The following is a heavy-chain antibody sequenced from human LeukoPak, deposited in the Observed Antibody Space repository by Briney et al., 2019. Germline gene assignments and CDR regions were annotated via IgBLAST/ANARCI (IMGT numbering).Heavy chain of an antibody. CDR2: IKQDGSDK. D-gene: IGHD4-23*01. CDR3: ARKTVVGSYFDY. CDR1: GFTFSSYW. Sequence: GRSLRLSCAASGFTFSSYWMSWVRQAPGKGLEWVANIKQDGSDKYYVDSVKGRFTISRDNVKNSLYLQINSLRAEDTAVYYCARKTVVGSYFDYWGQGTPVTVSS. V-gene: IGHV3-7*03. J-gene: IGHJ4*02.